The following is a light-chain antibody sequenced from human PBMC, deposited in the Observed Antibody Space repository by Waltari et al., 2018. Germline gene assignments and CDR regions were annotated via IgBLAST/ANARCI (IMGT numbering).Light chain of an antibody. CDR3: CSYAGSYTLV. V-gene: IGLV2-11*01. CDR2: DVS. Sequence: QSALTQLRSVSGSPGQPVTISCTGTSCDVAGYNYVPWYQQPPGKATKLMIYDVSKRPSGVPDRFSGSKSGNTASLTISGLQAEDEADYYCCSYAGSYTLVFGGGTKLTVL. J-gene: IGLJ2*01. CDR1: SCDVAGYNY.